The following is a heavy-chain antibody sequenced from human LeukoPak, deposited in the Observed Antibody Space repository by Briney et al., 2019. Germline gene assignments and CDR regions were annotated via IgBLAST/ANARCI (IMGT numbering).Heavy chain of an antibody. CDR2: ISGSGGST. J-gene: IGHJ6*02. Sequence: QAGGSLRLSCAASGFTFSSYAMSWVRQAPGKGLEWVSAISGSGGSTYYADSVKGRFTISRDNSKNTLYLQMNSLRAEDTAVYYCARGGSGSYPYCGMDVWGQGTTVTVSS. V-gene: IGHV3-23*01. CDR3: ARGGSGSYPYCGMDV. D-gene: IGHD3-10*01. CDR1: GFTFSSYA.